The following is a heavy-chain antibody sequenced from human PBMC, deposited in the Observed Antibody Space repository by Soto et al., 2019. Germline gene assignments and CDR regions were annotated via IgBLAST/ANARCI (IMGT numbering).Heavy chain of an antibody. V-gene: IGHV2-5*02. J-gene: IGHJ4*02. Sequence: QITLKESGPTLVKPTQTLTLTCTFSGFSLSTGGVGVGWIRQPPGKALEWLALIYWDDDKRYNPSLQSRLTITKDAYNQVVLSMTNMDPVDTATYYCARRNVEVVAGSTHTFDYWGQGSLVTVSS. CDR1: GFSLSTGGVG. D-gene: IGHD2-15*01. CDR3: ARRNVEVVAGSTHTFDY. CDR2: IYWDDDK.